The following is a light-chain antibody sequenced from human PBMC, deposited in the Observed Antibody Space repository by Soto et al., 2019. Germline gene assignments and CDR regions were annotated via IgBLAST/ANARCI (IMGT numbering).Light chain of an antibody. V-gene: IGKV1-9*01. CDR3: QQLNSYPLT. Sequence: DIELTQSPSFLSASVGDRVTITCRASQGISSYLAWYQQKPGKAPKLLIYAASTLQSGVPSRFRGSGSGTEFTLTISSLQPEDFATYYCQQLNSYPLTFGGGTKVDXK. CDR1: QGISSY. J-gene: IGKJ4*01. CDR2: AAS.